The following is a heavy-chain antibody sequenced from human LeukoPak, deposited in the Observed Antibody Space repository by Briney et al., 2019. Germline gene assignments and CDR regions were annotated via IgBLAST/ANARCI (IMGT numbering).Heavy chain of an antibody. D-gene: IGHD3-9*01. Sequence: GRCLRLSCAASGFTFSSYEMNSVRQAPGEGLEWVSYISSSGSTIYYANSVKGRFTIYRDNAKNSLYLQMDSLRAEDTAVYYCAREGGYYDILTGYYMAGGYFDYWGQGTLVTVSS. CDR2: ISSSGSTI. V-gene: IGHV3-48*03. J-gene: IGHJ4*02. CDR1: GFTFSSYE. CDR3: AREGGYYDILTGYYMAGGYFDY.